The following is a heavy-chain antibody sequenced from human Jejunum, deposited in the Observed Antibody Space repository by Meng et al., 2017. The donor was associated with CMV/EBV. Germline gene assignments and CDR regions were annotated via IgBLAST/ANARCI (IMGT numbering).Heavy chain of an antibody. D-gene: IGHD5-18*01. CDR3: AREGYRGGAFDI. Sequence: SDSISSSDYYWVWIPQPPGKGLDWIGNIYYNGRTYYSPSLKSRVTISMDTSKNQFSLKLSPVTAADTAVYFCAREGYRGGAFDIWDQGTMVTVSS. J-gene: IGHJ3*02. CDR2: IYYNGRT. CDR1: SDSISSSDYY. V-gene: IGHV4-39*07.